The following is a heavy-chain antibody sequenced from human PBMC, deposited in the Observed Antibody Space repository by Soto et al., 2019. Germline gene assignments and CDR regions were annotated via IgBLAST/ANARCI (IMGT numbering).Heavy chain of an antibody. CDR3: ARELPLREQWLVPGGNWFDP. Sequence: PGGSLRLSCAASGFTFSSYWMSWVRQAPGKGLEWVANIKQDGSEKYYVDSVKGRFTISRDNAKNSLYLQMNSLRAEDTAVYYCARELPLREQWLVPGGNWFDPWGQGTLVTVSS. J-gene: IGHJ5*02. V-gene: IGHV3-7*03. CDR1: GFTFSSYW. D-gene: IGHD6-19*01. CDR2: IKQDGSEK.